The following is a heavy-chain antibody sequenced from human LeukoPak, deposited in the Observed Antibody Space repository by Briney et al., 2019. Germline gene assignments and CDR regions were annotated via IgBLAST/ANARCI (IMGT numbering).Heavy chain of an antibody. CDR1: GYTFSTYG. V-gene: IGHV1-18*01. CDR2: INTNNGNT. D-gene: IGHD1-20*01. Sequence: ASVKVSGKASGYTFSTYGINWVRQAPGQGLEWMGWINTNNGNTNYAQKFQGRVTMTRDTSTSTAYMELRSLGSDDTAVYYCARKGCFDNCYLFDYWGQGTLVTVSS. CDR3: ARKGCFDNCYLFDY. J-gene: IGHJ4*02.